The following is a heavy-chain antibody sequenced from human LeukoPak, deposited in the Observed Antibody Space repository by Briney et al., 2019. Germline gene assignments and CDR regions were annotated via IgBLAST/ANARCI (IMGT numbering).Heavy chain of an antibody. V-gene: IGHV1-2*02. CDR2: INPNSGGT. J-gene: IGHJ4*02. Sequence: ASVKVSCKASGYTFTGYYMHWVRQAPGQGLEWMGWINPNSGGTNYPQKFQGRVTMTRDTSISTGYMERSRLRADDTAVYYCARSVAAAGTSGRENDYWGQGTLVTVSS. CDR1: GYTFTGYY. D-gene: IGHD6-13*01. CDR3: ARSVAAAGTSGRENDY.